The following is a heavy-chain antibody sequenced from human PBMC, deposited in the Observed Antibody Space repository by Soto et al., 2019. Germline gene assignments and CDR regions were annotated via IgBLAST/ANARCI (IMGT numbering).Heavy chain of an antibody. J-gene: IGHJ6*01. CDR1: GYTFTGYY. Sequence: GASVKVSCKASGYTFTGYYMHWVRQAPGQGLEWMGWINPNSGGTNYAQKFQGWVTMTRDTSISTAYMELSRLRSDDTAVYYCARQSYSSSWYGRGVATYYGMDVSGQGTTVTVSS. CDR3: ARQSYSSSWYGRGVATYYGMDV. D-gene: IGHD6-13*01. V-gene: IGHV1-2*04. CDR2: INPNSGGT.